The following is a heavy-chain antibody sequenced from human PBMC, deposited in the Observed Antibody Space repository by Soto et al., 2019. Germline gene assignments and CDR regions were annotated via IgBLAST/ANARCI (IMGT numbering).Heavy chain of an antibody. Sequence: PSETLSLTCTVSGGSISGYYWSWIRQPPGQGLEWIGYIYYSGSTNYNPSLKSRVTISVDTSKNQFSLKLSSVTAADTAVYYCASLQSGSYALYYFDYWGQGTLVTVS. V-gene: IGHV4-59*01. J-gene: IGHJ4*02. D-gene: IGHD1-26*01. CDR3: ASLQSGSYALYYFDY. CDR1: GGSISGYY. CDR2: IYYSGST.